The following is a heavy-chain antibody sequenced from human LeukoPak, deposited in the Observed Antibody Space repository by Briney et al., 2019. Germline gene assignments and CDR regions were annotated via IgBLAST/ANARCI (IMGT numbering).Heavy chain of an antibody. V-gene: IGHV3-48*01. CDR2: ISSSSSTI. D-gene: IGHD2-8*01. J-gene: IGHJ4*02. CDR3: ARAHQWLDYRPSSDFDY. CDR1: GFTFSSYS. Sequence: PGGSLRLSCAASGFTFSSYSMNWVRQAPGKGLEWVSYISSSSSTIYYADSVKGRFTISRDNAKNSLYLQMNSLRAEDTAVYYCARAHQWLDYRPSSDFDYWGQGTLVTVSS.